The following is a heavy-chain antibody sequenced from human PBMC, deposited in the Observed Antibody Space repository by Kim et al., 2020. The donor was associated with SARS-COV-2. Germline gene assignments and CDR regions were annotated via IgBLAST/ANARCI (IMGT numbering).Heavy chain of an antibody. D-gene: IGHD6-19*01. J-gene: IGHJ3*02. CDR3: AREYSSTNGTAFDI. Sequence: GGSLRLSCAASGFTFSSYSMNWVRQAPGKGLEWVSYINGRSGPIYYADSVKGRFTISRDNAKNSLSLQMNNLRDEDTAVYYCAREYSSTNGTAFDIWGQGTMVTVSS. CDR1: GFTFSSYS. CDR2: INGRSGPI. V-gene: IGHV3-48*02.